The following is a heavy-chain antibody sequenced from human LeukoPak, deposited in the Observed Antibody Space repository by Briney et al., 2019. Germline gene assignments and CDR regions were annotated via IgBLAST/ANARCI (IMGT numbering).Heavy chain of an antibody. V-gene: IGHV4-39*01. CDR1: GDPMSSWNYY. CDR3: ARLSMTTYPESQSAPKGAFDI. CDR2: ISYNGRT. D-gene: IGHD1-14*01. J-gene: IGHJ3*02. Sequence: SETLSLTCTVSGDPMSSWNYYWGWVRQPPGKGLEWMVSISYNGRTYDNPSLRSRLIMSVHTSKRIFSLRLSSVTAEDTALYFCARLSMTTYPESQSAPKGAFDIWGQGTAVIVSS.